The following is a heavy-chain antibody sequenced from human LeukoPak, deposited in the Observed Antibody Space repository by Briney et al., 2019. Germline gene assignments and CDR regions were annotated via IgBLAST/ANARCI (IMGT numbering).Heavy chain of an antibody. CDR3: ARDRGITMVRGTYNWFDP. CDR2: INPNSGGT. D-gene: IGHD3-10*01. Sequence: ASVKVFCKASGYTFSGNYMHWVRQAPGQGLEWMGWINPNSGGTKYAQKFQGRVTMTRNTSISTAYMELSRLRSDDTAVYYCARDRGITMVRGTYNWFDPWGQGTLVTVSS. V-gene: IGHV1-2*02. CDR1: GYTFSGNY. J-gene: IGHJ5*02.